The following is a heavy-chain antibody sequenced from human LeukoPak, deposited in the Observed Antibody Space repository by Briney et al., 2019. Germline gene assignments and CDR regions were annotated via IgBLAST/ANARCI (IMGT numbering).Heavy chain of an antibody. CDR3: ARGPRNDP. CDR1: GYPFTTWE. V-gene: IGHV1-8*01. Sequence: GASVTVSCKPSGYPFTTWEINWVRQAAGQGSEWMGWVHPNRGNTAYAQKFQGRVTITRDTSISTAYMEVSGLRSDDTAVYFCARGPRNDPWGQGTLVTVSS. CDR2: VHPNRGNT. D-gene: IGHD1-14*01. J-gene: IGHJ5*02.